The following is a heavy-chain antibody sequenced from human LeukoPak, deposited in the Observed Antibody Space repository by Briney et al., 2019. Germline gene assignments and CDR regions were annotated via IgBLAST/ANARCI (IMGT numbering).Heavy chain of an antibody. Sequence: SSETLSLTCAVSGYSISSGYYWGWLRQPPGKGLEWIGSMYHSGSTYYNPSLKSRVTISVDTSKNRFSLKLSSVTAADTAGYYCARVGDILTGYPHFDYWGQGTLVTVSS. CDR2: MYHSGST. V-gene: IGHV4-38-2*01. D-gene: IGHD3-9*01. CDR1: GYSISSGYY. J-gene: IGHJ4*02. CDR3: ARVGDILTGYPHFDY.